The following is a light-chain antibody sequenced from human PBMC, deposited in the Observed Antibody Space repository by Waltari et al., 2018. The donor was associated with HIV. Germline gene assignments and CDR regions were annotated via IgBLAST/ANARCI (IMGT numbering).Light chain of an antibody. CDR1: QSISSY. V-gene: IGKV1-39*01. Sequence: DIQMTQSPSSLSASVGDRVTITCRASQSISSYLNWYQQKPGKAPKLLIYAASSLQSGVPSRFSGSGSGTDFTLTISSLQPEDFAAYYCQQSYNTPQTFGQGTKVES. CDR3: QQSYNTPQT. J-gene: IGKJ1*01. CDR2: AAS.